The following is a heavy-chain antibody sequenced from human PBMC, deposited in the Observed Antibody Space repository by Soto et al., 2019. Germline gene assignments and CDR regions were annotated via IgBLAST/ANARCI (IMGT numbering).Heavy chain of an antibody. CDR2: IWSDGSNK. D-gene: IGHD2-2*03. Sequence: QVHLVESGGGVVHPGRSLRLSCATSGFSLSNYAIHWVRQAPGKGLEWVAVIWSDGSNKYYAESVKGRFSISRDNSKNTLFLQMDSLRVGDTAVYFCARWIRSLNYDYWGQGTLLIVSS. CDR1: GFSLSNYA. J-gene: IGHJ4*02. CDR3: ARWIRSLNYDY. V-gene: IGHV3-33*01.